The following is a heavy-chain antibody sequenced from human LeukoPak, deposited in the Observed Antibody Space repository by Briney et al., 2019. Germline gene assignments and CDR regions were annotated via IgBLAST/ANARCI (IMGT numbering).Heavy chain of an antibody. CDR2: IRNKANSYSI. J-gene: IGHJ2*01. Sequence: GGSLRLSCAGSGFTFSHYYIDWVRQAPGKGLEWVTRIRNKANSYSIEYAASVKGRFTISRDDSKNSVYLQMNSLKSEDTADYYCVRVMLGSSKFFDLWGRGTLVTVSS. CDR3: VRVMLGSSKFFDL. CDR1: GFTFSHYY. D-gene: IGHD1-26*01. V-gene: IGHV3-72*01.